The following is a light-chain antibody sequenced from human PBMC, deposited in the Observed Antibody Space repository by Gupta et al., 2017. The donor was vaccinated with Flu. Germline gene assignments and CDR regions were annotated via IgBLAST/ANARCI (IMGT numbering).Light chain of an antibody. CDR2: NDN. Sequence: WYQHLPGTAPRLLIYNDNQRPSGVPDRFSGSKSGTSASPAIGGLQSEDEADYYCAAWDDSLTALSADGSLTGLWVFGGGTKLSVL. CDR3: AAWDDSLTALSADGSLTGLWV. V-gene: IGLV1-44*01. J-gene: IGLJ3*02.